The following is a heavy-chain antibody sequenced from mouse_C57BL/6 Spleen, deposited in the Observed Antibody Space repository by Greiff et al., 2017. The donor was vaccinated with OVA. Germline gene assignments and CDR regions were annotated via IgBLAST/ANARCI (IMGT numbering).Heavy chain of an antibody. CDR1: GYTFTSYW. Sequence: QVQLQQPGAELVKPGASVKMSCKASGYTFTSYWITWVKQRPGQGLEWIGDIYPGSGSTNYNEKFKSKATLTVDTSSSTAYMQLSSLTSEDSAVYYCASANYYGSSHYYAMDYWGQGTSVTVSS. CDR3: ASANYYGSSHYYAMDY. CDR2: IYPGSGST. J-gene: IGHJ4*01. D-gene: IGHD1-1*01. V-gene: IGHV1-55*01.